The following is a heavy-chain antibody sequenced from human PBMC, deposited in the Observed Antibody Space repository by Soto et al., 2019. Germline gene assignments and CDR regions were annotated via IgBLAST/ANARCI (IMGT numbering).Heavy chain of an antibody. D-gene: IGHD1-26*01. V-gene: IGHV1-18*01. Sequence: QVQLVQSGGEVKKPGASVKVSCKASGYTFTSYGISWVRQAPGQGLEWMGWISAYDGKIEYAQKVQDRVTMTTDTSTSTAYMELRSLRSDDTAVYYCAKIGGSYRPFDNWGQGTLVTVSS. CDR3: AKIGGSYRPFDN. CDR1: GYTFTSYG. CDR2: ISAYDGKI. J-gene: IGHJ4*02.